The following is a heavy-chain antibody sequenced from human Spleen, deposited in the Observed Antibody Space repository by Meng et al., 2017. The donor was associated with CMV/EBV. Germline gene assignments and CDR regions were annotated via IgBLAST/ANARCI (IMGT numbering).Heavy chain of an antibody. CDR1: YA. D-gene: IGHD2-2*01. CDR3: AKPALRVVYCSSTSCYQAGWFDP. Sequence: YAIRWVLQAPGQGLEWMGGIIPILGIANYAQKFQGSGTITADKSTSTAYMELSSLRSEDTAVYYCAKPALRVVYCSSTSCYQAGWFDPWGQGTLVTVSS. J-gene: IGHJ5*02. CDR2: IIPILGIA. V-gene: IGHV1-69*10.